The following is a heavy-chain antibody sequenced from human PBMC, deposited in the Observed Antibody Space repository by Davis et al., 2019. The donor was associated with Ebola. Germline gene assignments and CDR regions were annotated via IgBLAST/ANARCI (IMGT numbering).Heavy chain of an antibody. CDR3: AKDLYWNPRGGMDV. J-gene: IGHJ6*02. D-gene: IGHD2/OR15-2a*01. CDR1: GFTFSNYG. Sequence: GGSLRLSCVASGFTFSNYGMHWVHQAPGKGLEWIAFISHDGRNIPYAGSVWGRFTISRDNSRNTVYLQMNSLRAEDTAVYYCAKDLYWNPRGGMDVWGQGTTVTVSS. CDR2: ISHDGRNI. V-gene: IGHV3-30*18.